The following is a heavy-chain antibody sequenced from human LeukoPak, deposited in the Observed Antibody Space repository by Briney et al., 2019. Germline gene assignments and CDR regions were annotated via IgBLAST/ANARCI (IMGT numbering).Heavy chain of an antibody. D-gene: IGHD6-19*01. Sequence: WESLRLSCAASGFTFSSCAMSWVRQAPGKGLECVSAISGSGGSTYYADSVKGRFTISRDNSKNTLYLQMDSLRAEDTAVYYCAKDPQANGWTFYFDYWGQGTLVTVSS. CDR2: ISGSGGST. V-gene: IGHV3-23*01. CDR3: AKDPQANGWTFYFDY. J-gene: IGHJ4*02. CDR1: GFTFSSCA.